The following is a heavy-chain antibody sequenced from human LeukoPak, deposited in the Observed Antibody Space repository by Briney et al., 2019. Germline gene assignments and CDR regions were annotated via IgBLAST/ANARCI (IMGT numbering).Heavy chain of an antibody. V-gene: IGHV3-49*03. Sequence: GGSLRLSCTASGFTFADYLMSWFRQAPGKGLEWVCFIRSKSYGGTTEYAASVKGRFTISRDDSKRIAYLQMNSLETEDTAVYYCAKLATSILIYFDSWGQGILVTVSS. J-gene: IGHJ4*02. D-gene: IGHD1-7*01. CDR2: IRSKSYGGTT. CDR3: AKLATSILIYFDS. CDR1: GFTFADYL.